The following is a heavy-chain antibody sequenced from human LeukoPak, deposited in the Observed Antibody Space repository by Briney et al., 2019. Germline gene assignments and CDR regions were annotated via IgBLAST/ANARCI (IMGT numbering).Heavy chain of an antibody. J-gene: IGHJ4*02. Sequence: SETLSLTCTVSRGSISSYYWSWIRQPPGKGLEWIGYIYYSGSTNYNPSLKSRLTISVDASKNQFALKLSTVTATDTAVYYCASLSMVTQGYFDSWGQGTLFTVSS. CDR1: RGSISSYY. D-gene: IGHD4/OR15-4a*01. CDR3: ASLSMVTQGYFDS. CDR2: IYYSGST. V-gene: IGHV4-59*08.